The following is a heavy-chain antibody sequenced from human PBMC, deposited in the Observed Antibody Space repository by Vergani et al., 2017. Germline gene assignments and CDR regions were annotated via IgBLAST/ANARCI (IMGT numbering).Heavy chain of an antibody. V-gene: IGHV3-30*03. D-gene: IGHD3-10*02. J-gene: IGHJ4*02. CDR2: ISYDGSNK. Sequence: QVQLVESGGGVVQPGRSLRLSCAASGFTFSSYGMHWVRQAPGKGLEWVAVISYDGSNKYYADSVKGRFTISRDNSKNTLYLQMNSLRAEDTAVYYCARVLFGEFSYFDYWGQGTLVTVSS. CDR1: GFTFSSYG. CDR3: ARVLFGEFSYFDY.